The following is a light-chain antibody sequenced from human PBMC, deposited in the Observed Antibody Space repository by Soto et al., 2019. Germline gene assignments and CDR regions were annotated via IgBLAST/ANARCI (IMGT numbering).Light chain of an antibody. V-gene: IGKV3-15*01. CDR1: QSISGR. Sequence: EIVMTQSPATLSVSPGERATLSCRASQSISGRLAWYQQKPGQAPRIFIYGAATRATSIPARFSGSGSGTEFTLTISSLQSEDFAVYYCQQYNNWPITFGQGTRLEIK. CDR2: GAA. J-gene: IGKJ5*01. CDR3: QQYNNWPIT.